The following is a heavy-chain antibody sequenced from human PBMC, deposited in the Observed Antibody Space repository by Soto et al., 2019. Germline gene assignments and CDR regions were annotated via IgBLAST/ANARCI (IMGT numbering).Heavy chain of an antibody. CDR3: VRETQIVMVVVPTPGSPGAFDM. D-gene: IGHD2-15*01. Sequence: QMQLVESGGGVVQPGRSLRLSCAASGFSFRNYNLHWVRQAPGKCLEWVAVVSHDGVNKHYAESVKGRLSISRDSSRDILYLQMNSMIPEDTAVYYCVRETQIVMVVVPTPGSPGAFDMWGQGTMVTVSS. V-gene: IGHV3-30-3*01. CDR1: GFSFRNYN. CDR2: VSHDGVNK. J-gene: IGHJ3*02.